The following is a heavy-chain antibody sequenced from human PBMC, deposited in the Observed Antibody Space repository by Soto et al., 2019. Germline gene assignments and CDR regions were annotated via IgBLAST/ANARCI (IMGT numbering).Heavy chain of an antibody. CDR1: GFTFSSYS. Sequence: EVQLVESGGGLVQPGGSLRLSCAASGFTFSSYSMNWVRQAPGKGLEWVSYISSSSSTIYYADSVKGRFTISRDNAKNSRYLQRNSLRDEDTAVYYCASNSQDIVVVPADFYYYYGMDVWGQGTTVTVSS. V-gene: IGHV3-48*02. D-gene: IGHD2-2*01. J-gene: IGHJ6*02. CDR3: ASNSQDIVVVPADFYYYYGMDV. CDR2: ISSSSSTI.